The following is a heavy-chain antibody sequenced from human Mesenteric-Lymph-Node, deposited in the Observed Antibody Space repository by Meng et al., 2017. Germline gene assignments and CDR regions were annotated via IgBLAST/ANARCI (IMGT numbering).Heavy chain of an antibody. CDR2: ISAYNGNT. V-gene: IGHV1-18*01. D-gene: IGHD3-10*01. CDR3: ARDIGEDYYGSGSYYKFHFDY. Sequence: ASVKVSCKASGYTFTSYGISWVRQAPGQGLEWMGWISAYNGNTNYAQKLQGRVTMTTDTSTSTAYMELRSLRSDDTAVYYCARDIGEDYYGSGSYYKFHFDYWGQGTLVTVSS. CDR1: GYTFTSYG. J-gene: IGHJ4*02.